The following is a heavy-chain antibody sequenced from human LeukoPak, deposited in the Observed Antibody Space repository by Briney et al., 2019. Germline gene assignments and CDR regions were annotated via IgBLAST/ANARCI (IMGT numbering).Heavy chain of an antibody. J-gene: IGHJ4*02. Sequence: GGSLRLSCTASGFTFGDYAMTWVRQAPGKGLEWVGFIRSKIYGGTPEYATSVKGRFTISRDDSKGIAYLQMNSLKTEDTAVYYCTRDQTPYYWGQGTLVTVSS. CDR3: TRDQTPYY. CDR2: IRSKIYGGTP. D-gene: IGHD2-15*01. V-gene: IGHV3-49*04. CDR1: GFTFGDYA.